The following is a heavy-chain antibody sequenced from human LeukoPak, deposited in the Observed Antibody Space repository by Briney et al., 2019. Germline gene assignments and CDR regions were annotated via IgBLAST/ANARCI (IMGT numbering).Heavy chain of an antibody. CDR1: GYTFTSYD. D-gene: IGHD1-1*01. V-gene: IGHV1-8*03. Sequence: RWASVKVSCKASGYTFTSYDINWVRQATGQGLEWMGWMNPNSGNTGYAQKFQGRVTITRNTSISTAYMELSSLRSEDTAVYYCARGAQLERRLAYYYYYMDVWGKGTTVTVSS. CDR3: ARGAQLERRLAYYYYYMDV. J-gene: IGHJ6*03. CDR2: MNPNSGNT.